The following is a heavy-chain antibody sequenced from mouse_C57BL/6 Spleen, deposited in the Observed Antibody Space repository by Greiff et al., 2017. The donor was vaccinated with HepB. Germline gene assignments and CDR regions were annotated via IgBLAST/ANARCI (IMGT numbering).Heavy chain of an antibody. D-gene: IGHD1-1*01. Sequence: EVQLVESGGGLVKPGGSLKLSCAASGFTFSDYGMHWVRQAPEKGLEWVAYISSGSSTIYYADTVKGRFTISRDNAKNTLFLQMTSLRSEDTAMYYCASDHYCDSSYWYFDGWGTGTTVTVSS. CDR2: ISSGSSTI. V-gene: IGHV5-17*01. J-gene: IGHJ1*03. CDR3: ASDHYCDSSYWYFDG. CDR1: GFTFSDYG.